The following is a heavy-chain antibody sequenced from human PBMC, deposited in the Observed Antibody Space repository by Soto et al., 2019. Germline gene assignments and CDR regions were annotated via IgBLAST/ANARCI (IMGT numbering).Heavy chain of an antibody. V-gene: IGHV3-48*01. J-gene: IGHJ4*02. CDR3: ARESSSGWLDY. CDR2: ISSSSSTI. Sequence: EVQLVESGGGLVQPGGSLRLSCAASGFTFSSYSMNWVRQAPGKGLEWVSYISSSSSTIYYADSVKGRFTISRDNAKNSLYLQMNSLRAEDTAVYYCARESSSGWLDYWGQGTLVTVSS. CDR1: GFTFSSYS. D-gene: IGHD6-19*01.